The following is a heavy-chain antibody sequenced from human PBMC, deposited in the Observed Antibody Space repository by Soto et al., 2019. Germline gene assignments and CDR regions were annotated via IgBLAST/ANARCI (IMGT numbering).Heavy chain of an antibody. CDR3: VTPIYDFWSGQRPMTVFTPFEH. CDR1: GDSISRSSYY. D-gene: IGHD3-3*01. Sequence: PSENLSLTCTVSGDSISRSSYYWGWIRQPPGKGPEWIGSIYYSGSTYYNPSLKSRVAMSVDASKNQFSLKVTSVTAADTAVYYCVTPIYDFWSGQRPMTVFTPFEHWGQGALVTVSS. CDR2: IYYSGST. J-gene: IGHJ4*02. V-gene: IGHV4-39*01.